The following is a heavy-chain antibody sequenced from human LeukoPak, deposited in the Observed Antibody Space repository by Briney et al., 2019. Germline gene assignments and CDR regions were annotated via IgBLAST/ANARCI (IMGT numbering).Heavy chain of an antibody. D-gene: IGHD1-26*01. J-gene: IGHJ4*02. Sequence: GGSLRLSCAASGFTFSSYAMNWVRQAPGKGLEWLSTISDIGGNTYYADSVKGRFTISRDNSRNTLYLQMNSLRVEDTAVYFCAKTPKTGSLDYWGQGTLDTVSS. CDR1: GFTFSSYA. V-gene: IGHV3-23*01. CDR2: ISDIGGNT. CDR3: AKTPKTGSLDY.